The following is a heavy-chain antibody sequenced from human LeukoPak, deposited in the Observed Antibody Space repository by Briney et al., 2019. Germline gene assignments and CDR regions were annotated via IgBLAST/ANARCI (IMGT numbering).Heavy chain of an antibody. CDR2: IRGGGGVT. D-gene: IGHD5-18*01. J-gene: IGHJ3*02. CDR1: GFTFTNYA. V-gene: IGHV3-23*01. CDR3: AKCEDSYGNDALDI. Sequence: GGSLRLPRAASGFTFTNYAMNWVRQATGKGPEWVSYIRGGGGVTHYADSVKGRFTISRDNSNNILYLQMSSLRAEDTAVYYCAKCEDSYGNDALDIWGQGTMVTVSS.